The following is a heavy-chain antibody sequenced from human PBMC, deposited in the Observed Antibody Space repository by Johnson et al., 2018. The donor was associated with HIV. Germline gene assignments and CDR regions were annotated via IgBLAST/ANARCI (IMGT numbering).Heavy chain of an antibody. D-gene: IGHD5-18*01. CDR2: IKQDGSEK. V-gene: IGHV3-7*01. J-gene: IGHJ3*02. Sequence: VQLVESGGGVVQLGRSLRLSCAASGFTFSSYAMHWVRQAPGKGLEWVANIKQDGSEKYYVDSVKGRFTISRDNAKNSLYLQMNSLRAEDTAVYYCARGGSDVDTAMVDSDAFDIWGQGTMVTVSS. CDR3: ARGGSDVDTAMVDSDAFDI. CDR1: GFTFSSYA.